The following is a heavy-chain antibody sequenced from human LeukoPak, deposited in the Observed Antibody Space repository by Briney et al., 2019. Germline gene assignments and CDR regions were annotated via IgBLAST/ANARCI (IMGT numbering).Heavy chain of an antibody. CDR2: INSDGSTT. CDR1: GFTFSSYS. D-gene: IGHD3-10*01. CDR3: ARGFLVRGVMDY. V-gene: IGHV3-74*01. Sequence: GGSLRLSCAASGFTFSSYSMNWVRQAPGKGLVWVARINSDGSTTNYADSVKGRFTISRDNAKNTLYLQLNSLRAEDTAVYYCARGFLVRGVMDYWGQGTLVTVSS. J-gene: IGHJ4*02.